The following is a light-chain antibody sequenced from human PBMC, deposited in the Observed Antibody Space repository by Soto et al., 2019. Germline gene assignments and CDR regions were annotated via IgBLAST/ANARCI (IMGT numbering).Light chain of an antibody. CDR2: YDS. V-gene: IGLV3-21*04. Sequence: SYELTQPPSVSVAPGKTARITCGGNNIGSKSVHWYQQKPGQAPVLVIYYDSDRPSGIPERFSGSNSGNTATLTISRVEAEDEADYYCQVWASSSDHVVYGGGTKLTVL. CDR3: QVWASSSDHVV. CDR1: NIGSKS. J-gene: IGLJ2*01.